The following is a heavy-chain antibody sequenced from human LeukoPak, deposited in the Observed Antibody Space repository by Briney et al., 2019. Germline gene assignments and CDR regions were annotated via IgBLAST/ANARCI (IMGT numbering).Heavy chain of an antibody. Sequence: GGSLRLSCAASGFTFSSYAMSWVRQAPGRGLEWISAITNSGGDTYHADSVKGRFTISRDNSKNTLYLQMDSLRVEDTAIYYCAKGSSSSRPYYFDYWGQGALVTVSS. J-gene: IGHJ4*02. CDR1: GFTFSSYA. V-gene: IGHV3-23*01. CDR2: ITNSGGDT. D-gene: IGHD6-6*01. CDR3: AKGSSSSRPYYFDY.